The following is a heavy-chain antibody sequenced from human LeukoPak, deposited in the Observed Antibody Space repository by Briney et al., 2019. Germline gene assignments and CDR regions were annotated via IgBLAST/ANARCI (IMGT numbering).Heavy chain of an antibody. Sequence: SETLSLTCTVSGGSISSSSYYWGWIRQPPGKGLEWIGSIYYSGSTYYNPSLKSRVTISVDTSKNQFSLKLSSVTAAGTAVYYCARQTQWPDYWGQGTLVTVSS. CDR3: ARQTQWPDY. J-gene: IGHJ4*02. CDR2: IYYSGST. CDR1: GGSISSSSYY. D-gene: IGHD6-19*01. V-gene: IGHV4-39*01.